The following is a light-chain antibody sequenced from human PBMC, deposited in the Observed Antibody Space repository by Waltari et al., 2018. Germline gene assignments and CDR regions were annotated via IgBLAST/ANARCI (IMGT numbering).Light chain of an antibody. CDR2: KAN. J-gene: IGLJ3*02. V-gene: IGLV8-61*01. CDR1: PCPLSTTFY. CDR3: ALYMGSGIWV. Sequence: QTVVTQEPSLSVSPGSTVTLTCALSPCPLSTTFYAHWNPQTPGQAPRTLVYKANARSSGVPDRFSGSILGNTAALTITGAQADDESDYYCALYMGSGIWVFGGGTRLTVL.